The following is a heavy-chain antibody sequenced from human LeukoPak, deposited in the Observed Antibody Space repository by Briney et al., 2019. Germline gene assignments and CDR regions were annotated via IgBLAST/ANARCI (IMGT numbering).Heavy chain of an antibody. CDR3: ARDLALIAAAGSSAFDI. D-gene: IGHD6-13*01. Sequence: GGSLRLSCETSGFIFSNCWMTWVRQAPGKGLEWVANIKTDASEKYYADSVKGRFTISRDNSKNTLYLQMNSLRAEDTAVYYCARDLALIAAAGSSAFDIWGQGTMVTVSS. CDR2: IKTDASEK. V-gene: IGHV3-7*03. J-gene: IGHJ3*02. CDR1: GFIFSNCW.